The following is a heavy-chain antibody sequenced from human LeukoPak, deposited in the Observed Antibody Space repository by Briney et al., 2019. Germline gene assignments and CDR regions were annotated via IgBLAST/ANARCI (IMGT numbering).Heavy chain of an antibody. D-gene: IGHD4-23*01. CDR2: ISSSGSTI. V-gene: IGHV3-48*03. Sequence: GRSLRLSCAASGFTFSSYEMHWVRQAPGKGLEWVSYISSSGSTIYYADSVKGRFTISRDNAKNSLYLQMNSLRAEDTAVYYCARDHGGSSPFDYWGQGTLVTVSS. CDR1: GFTFSSYE. J-gene: IGHJ4*02. CDR3: ARDHGGSSPFDY.